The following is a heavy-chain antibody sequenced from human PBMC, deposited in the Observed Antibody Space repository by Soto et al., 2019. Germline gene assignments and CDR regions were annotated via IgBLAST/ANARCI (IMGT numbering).Heavy chain of an antibody. V-gene: IGHV1-2*04. CDR2: INPNSGCT. CDR3: ARAGGERSMDV. CDR1: GYTFTGYY. D-gene: IGHD3-16*01. J-gene: IGHJ6*02. Sequence: ASVKVSCKASGYTFTGYYMYWVRQAPGQGLERMGWINPNSGCTNYAQKFQGWVTMTRDTSISTAYMELSRLRSDDTSVYYCARAGGERSMDVWGQATTVTVSS.